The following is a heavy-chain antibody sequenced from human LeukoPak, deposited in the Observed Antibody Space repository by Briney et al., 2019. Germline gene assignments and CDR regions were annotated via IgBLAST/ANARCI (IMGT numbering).Heavy chain of an antibody. J-gene: IGHJ5*02. CDR1: GGSINNYY. CDR2: IHYNGNT. CDR3: AREHSSGLSWFDP. D-gene: IGHD6-19*01. Sequence: SETLSLTCTLSGGSINNYYWSWIRQPPGKGLEWIGYIHYNGNTNYNPSLKSRVTISVDTSKNQFSLKLSSVTAADTAVYFCAREHSSGLSWFDPWGQGTLVTVSS. V-gene: IGHV4-59*01.